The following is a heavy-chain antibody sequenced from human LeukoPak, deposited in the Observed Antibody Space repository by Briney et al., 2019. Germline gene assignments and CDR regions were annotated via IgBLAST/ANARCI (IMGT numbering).Heavy chain of an antibody. CDR3: ARVTSGGWYSPTNPYYYYYMDV. CDR1: GGPFSGYY. V-gene: IGHV4-59*01. Sequence: SETLSLTCAVYGGPFSGYYWSWIRQPPGKGLEWIGYIYYSGGTNYNPSLKSRVTISVDTSKNQFSLKPSSVTAADTAVYYCARVTSGGWYSPTNPYYYYYMDVWGKGTTVTVSS. CDR2: IYYSGGT. J-gene: IGHJ6*03. D-gene: IGHD6-19*01.